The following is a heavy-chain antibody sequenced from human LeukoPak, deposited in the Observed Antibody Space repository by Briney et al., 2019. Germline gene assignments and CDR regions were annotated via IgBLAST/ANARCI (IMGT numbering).Heavy chain of an antibody. V-gene: IGHV3-66*01. CDR2: IHSGGTT. CDR3: ARGARDYFELDY. J-gene: IGHJ4*02. D-gene: IGHD3-22*01. CDR1: GFTVSSNY. Sequence: GGSLRLSCAASGFTVSSNYMSWVRQAPGKGLEWVSVIHSGGTTYYADSVKDRFTISRDNSKNTLFLQMDSLRVEDTAVYYCARGARDYFELDYWGQGTLVTVSS.